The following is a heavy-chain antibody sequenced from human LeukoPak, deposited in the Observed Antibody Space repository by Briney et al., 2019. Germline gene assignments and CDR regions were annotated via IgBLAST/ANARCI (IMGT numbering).Heavy chain of an antibody. CDR3: AKGARHEGRRYYDFWSGYYYY. D-gene: IGHD3-3*01. CDR1: GFTFSSYS. Sequence: GGSLRLSCAASGFTFSSYSMNWVRQAPGKGLEWVSAISGSGGSTYYADSVKGRFTISRDNSKNTLYLQMNSLRAEDTAVYYCAKGARHEGRRYYDFWSGYYYYWGQGTLVTVSS. V-gene: IGHV3-23*01. J-gene: IGHJ4*02. CDR2: ISGSGGST.